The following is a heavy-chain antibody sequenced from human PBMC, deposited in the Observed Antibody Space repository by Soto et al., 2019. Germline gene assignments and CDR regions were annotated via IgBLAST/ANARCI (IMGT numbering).Heavy chain of an antibody. CDR1: GFTFSSYA. V-gene: IGHV3-30-3*01. Sequence: PGGSLGLSCAASGFTFSSYAMHWVRQAPGKGLEWVAVISYDGSNKYYADSVKGRFTISRDNSKNTLYLQMNSLRAEDTAVYYCARDRTPFFDSSVYYYSSAFDIWGQGTMVTVSS. D-gene: IGHD3-22*01. CDR3: ARDRTPFFDSSVYYYSSAFDI. J-gene: IGHJ3*02. CDR2: ISYDGSNK.